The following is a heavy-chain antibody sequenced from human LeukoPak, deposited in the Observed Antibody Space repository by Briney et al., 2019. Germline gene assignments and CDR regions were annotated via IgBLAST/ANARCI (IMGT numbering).Heavy chain of an antibody. Sequence: GIIPIFGTANYAQKFQGRVTITADESTSTAYMELSSLRSEDTAVYYCARDLGRGLTRIPHWGQGTLVTVSS. D-gene: IGHD1-14*01. V-gene: IGHV1-69*01. CDR3: ARDLGRGLTRIPH. J-gene: IGHJ4*02. CDR2: IIPIFGTA.